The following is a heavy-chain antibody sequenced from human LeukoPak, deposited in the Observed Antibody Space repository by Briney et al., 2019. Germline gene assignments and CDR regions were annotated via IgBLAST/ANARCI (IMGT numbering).Heavy chain of an antibody. CDR2: INPSGGST. CDR1: GYTFTSYY. D-gene: IGHD3-22*01. J-gene: IGHJ6*02. V-gene: IGHV1-46*01. Sequence: ASVKVSCKASGYTFTSYYMHWVRQAPGQGLEWMGIINPSGGSTSYAQKFQGRVTMTRDTSTSTVYMELSSLRSEDTAVYYCARGAETYYYDSSGNQYYYYYYYGMDVWGQGTTVTVSS. CDR3: ARGAETYYYDSSGNQYYYYYYYGMDV.